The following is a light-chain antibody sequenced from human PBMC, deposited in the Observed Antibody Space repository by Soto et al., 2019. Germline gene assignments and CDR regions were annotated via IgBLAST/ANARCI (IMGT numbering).Light chain of an antibody. Sequence: DIQMTQSPSSLSASVGDRVTITCRASQGISTYLVWYQQKPGTVPKLLIFAASTLQSGVPSRFSGSGSGTDFTLTISRLQPEDVATYYCQNYNGAPWTVGQGTKVEIK. V-gene: IGKV1-27*01. J-gene: IGKJ1*01. CDR2: AAS. CDR1: QGISTY. CDR3: QNYNGAPWT.